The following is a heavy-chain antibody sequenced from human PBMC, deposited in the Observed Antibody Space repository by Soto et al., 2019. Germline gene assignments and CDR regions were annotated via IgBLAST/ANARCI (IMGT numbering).Heavy chain of an antibody. D-gene: IGHD6-19*01. CDR1: GGSISSSNW. V-gene: IGHV4-4*02. Sequence: QVQLQESGPGLVKPSGTLSLTCAVSGGSISSSNWWSWVRQPPGKGLEWIGEIYHSGSTNYNPSLKSRVTISVDQSKNQFSLKLSSVTAAETAVYYCARGSGWYLGYFQHWGQGTLVTVSS. CDR3: ARGSGWYLGYFQH. CDR2: IYHSGST. J-gene: IGHJ1*01.